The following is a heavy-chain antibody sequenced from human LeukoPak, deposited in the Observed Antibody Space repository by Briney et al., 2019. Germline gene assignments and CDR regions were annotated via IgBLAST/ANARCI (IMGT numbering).Heavy chain of an antibody. J-gene: IGHJ6*02. CDR3: ARDQPRTNYDFWSGYLGLYYYYGMDV. CDR2: IWYDGSNK. Sequence: QPGGSLRLSCAASGFTFSSYGMHWVRQAPGKGLEWVAVIWYDGSNKYYADSVKGRFTISRDNSKNTLYLQMNSLRAEDTAVYYCARDQPRTNYDFWSGYLGLYYYYGMDVWGQGTTVTVSS. CDR1: GFTFSSYG. V-gene: IGHV3-33*08. D-gene: IGHD3-3*01.